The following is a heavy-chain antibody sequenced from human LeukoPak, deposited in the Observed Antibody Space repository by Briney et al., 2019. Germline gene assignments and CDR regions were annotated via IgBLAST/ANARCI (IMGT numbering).Heavy chain of an antibody. D-gene: IGHD3-16*01. CDR2: INDDGTAK. CDR1: GFNFNEVW. V-gene: IGHV3-7*01. Sequence: GGSLRLSCAASGFNFNEVWMSWVRQAPGKGPEWVANINDDGTAKNYLGSVKGRLTISRDNAVNSLYLQLNSLRAEDTGVYYCARDLGFGFFDSWGQGTLVTVSS. CDR3: ARDLGFGFFDS. J-gene: IGHJ4*02.